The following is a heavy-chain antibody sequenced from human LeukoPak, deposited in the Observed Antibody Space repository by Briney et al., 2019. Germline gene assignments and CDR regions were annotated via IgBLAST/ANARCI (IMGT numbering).Heavy chain of an antibody. V-gene: IGHV4-34*01. D-gene: IGHD1-26*01. CDR3: ARHCGSFYFYYYMDV. Sequence: SETLSLTCAVYGGSFSGYYWSWIRQPPGKGLEWIGEINHSGSTNYNPSLKSRVSISVDTSKNQFSLKLSSVTAADTAVYYCARHCGSFYFYYYMDVWGKGTTVTVSS. J-gene: IGHJ6*03. CDR2: INHSGST. CDR1: GGSFSGYY.